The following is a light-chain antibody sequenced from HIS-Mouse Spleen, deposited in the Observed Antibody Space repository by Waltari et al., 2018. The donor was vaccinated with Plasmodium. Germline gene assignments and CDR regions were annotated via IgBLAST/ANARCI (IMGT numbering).Light chain of an antibody. J-gene: IGKJ4*01. Sequence: DMVMTQSPDSLAVSLGERAALNRKSSQSVLYSSNNKNYLAWYQQKPGQPPKLLIYWASTRESGVPDRFSGSGSGTDFTLTISSLQAEDVAVYYCQQYYSTPLTFGGGTKVEIK. CDR1: QSVLYSSNNKNY. CDR3: QQYYSTPLT. CDR2: WAS. V-gene: IGKV4-1*01.